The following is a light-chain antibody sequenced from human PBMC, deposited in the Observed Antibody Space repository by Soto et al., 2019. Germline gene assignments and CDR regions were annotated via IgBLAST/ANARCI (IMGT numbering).Light chain of an antibody. CDR3: CSYAGAYTYVV. V-gene: IGLV2-11*01. CDR2: DVT. Sequence: QSALTQPRSVSGSPGQSVTISCTGTINDVGGYNYISWYQQHPGKAPKFIIYDVTKRPSGVPDRFSGSKSGNTASLTISGLQAEDEADYYCCSYAGAYTYVVFGGGTQLTVL. CDR1: INDVGGYNY. J-gene: IGLJ2*01.